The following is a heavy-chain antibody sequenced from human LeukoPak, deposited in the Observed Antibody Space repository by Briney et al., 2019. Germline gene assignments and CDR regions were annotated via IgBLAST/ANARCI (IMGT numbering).Heavy chain of an antibody. J-gene: IGHJ4*02. CDR3: ARPNYASGSPFDY. CDR2: INHSGST. V-gene: IGHV4-34*01. Sequence: SETLSLTCAVYGGSFSGYYWSWIRQPPGKGLEWIGEINHSGSTNYNPSLKSRVTISVDTSKNQFSLKLSSVTAADTAVYYCARPNYASGSPFDYWGQGTLVTVSS. CDR1: GGSFSGYY. D-gene: IGHD3-10*01.